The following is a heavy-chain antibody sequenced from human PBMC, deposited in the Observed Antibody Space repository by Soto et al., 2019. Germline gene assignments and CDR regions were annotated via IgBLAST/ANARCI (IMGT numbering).Heavy chain of an antibody. J-gene: IGHJ4*02. CDR3: ARDRWELAPNFDY. D-gene: IGHD1-26*01. V-gene: IGHV3-48*02. Sequence: PGGSLRLSCAASGFTFSSYSMNWVRQAPGKGLEWVSYISHSSSTIFYADSVKGRFTISRDNVKRSLYLQMDSLRDEDTAVYYCARDRWELAPNFDYWGQGTLVTVSS. CDR2: ISHSSSTI. CDR1: GFTFSSYS.